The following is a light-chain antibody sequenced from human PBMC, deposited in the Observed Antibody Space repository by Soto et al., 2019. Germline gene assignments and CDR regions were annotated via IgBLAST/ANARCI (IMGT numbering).Light chain of an antibody. CDR1: QSVDSSY. J-gene: IGKJ4*01. CDR2: GAS. CDR3: QQYGSSPLT. V-gene: IGKV3-20*01. Sequence: EIVLTQSPGTLSLSPGERATLSCRASQSVDSSYLAWYQQTPGQAPRLLMYGASSRATGIPDRFSGSGSGTDFTLTIARLEPGDFAVYYCQQYGSSPLTFGGGTKVDIK.